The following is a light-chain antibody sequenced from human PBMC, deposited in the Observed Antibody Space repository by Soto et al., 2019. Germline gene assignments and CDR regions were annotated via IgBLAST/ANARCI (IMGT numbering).Light chain of an antibody. Sequence: DTQMTQSPSTLSASLGARVTISCWASEGIITWLAWYQQKPGKAPNLLIQKASSLESGAPSRFSGSGSGTEFTLTISSLQPDDFATYYCQQYNAYPLTFGGGTKVEIK. J-gene: IGKJ4*01. CDR1: EGIITW. CDR3: QQYNAYPLT. CDR2: KAS. V-gene: IGKV1-5*03.